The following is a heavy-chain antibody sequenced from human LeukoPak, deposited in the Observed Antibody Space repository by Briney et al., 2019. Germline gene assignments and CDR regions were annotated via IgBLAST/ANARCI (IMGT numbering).Heavy chain of an antibody. J-gene: IGHJ4*02. Sequence: ASVKVSCKASGYTFTGYYMHWVRQAPGQGPEWMGWINPNSGVTNYAPNFQGRVTMNRDTSISTAYMELRGLGSDDTAVYYCASRGGSGSYYNLRGEYFDDWGQGTLVTVSS. CDR2: INPNSGVT. CDR3: ASRGGSGSYYNLRGEYFDD. CDR1: GYTFTGYY. V-gene: IGHV1-2*02. D-gene: IGHD3-10*01.